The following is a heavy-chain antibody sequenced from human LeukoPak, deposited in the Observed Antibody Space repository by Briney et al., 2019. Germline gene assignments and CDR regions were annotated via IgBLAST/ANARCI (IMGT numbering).Heavy chain of an antibody. D-gene: IGHD2-2*01. Sequence: SETLSRTGAGSGYSSCSGYYWGRIRQPPVKGLEWIGSIYHSGSTYYNPSLKSRVTISVETSKNLFTLKLSSVTDADTVLYYCARVYCSSASCYRWDAFDSWGQGIMVTVSS. CDR3: ARVYCSSASCYRWDAFDS. CDR1: GYSSCSGYY. V-gene: IGHV4-38-2*01. J-gene: IGHJ3*02. CDR2: IYHSGST.